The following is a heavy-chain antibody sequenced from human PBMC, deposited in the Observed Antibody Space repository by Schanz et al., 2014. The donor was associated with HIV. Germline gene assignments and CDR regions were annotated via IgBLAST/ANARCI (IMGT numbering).Heavy chain of an antibody. V-gene: IGHV3-30-3*01. J-gene: IGHJ6*02. D-gene: IGHD4-4*01. Sequence: QVQLVESGGGVVQPGRSLRLSCAVSGFTFSNYAMHWVRQAPGKGLEWEAVISYDGSNKYYADSVKGRFTISRDNAKNTLYLQMNSLRVEDTAVYYCARETVNYYYGMDVWGQGTTVTVSS. CDR2: ISYDGSNK. CDR3: ARETVNYYYGMDV. CDR1: GFTFSNYA.